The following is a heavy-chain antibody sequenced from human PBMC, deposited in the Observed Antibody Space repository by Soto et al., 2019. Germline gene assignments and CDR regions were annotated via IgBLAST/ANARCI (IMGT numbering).Heavy chain of an antibody. Sequence: SETLSLTCTVSGGSISSSSYYWGWIRQPPGKGLEWIGSIYYSGSTNYNPSLKSRVTISVDTSKNQFSLKLSSVTAADTAVYYCARGGFTMVRRFDYWGQGTLVTVSS. D-gene: IGHD3-10*01. CDR3: ARGGFTMVRRFDY. CDR2: IYYSGST. CDR1: GGSISSSSYY. J-gene: IGHJ4*02. V-gene: IGHV4-39*07.